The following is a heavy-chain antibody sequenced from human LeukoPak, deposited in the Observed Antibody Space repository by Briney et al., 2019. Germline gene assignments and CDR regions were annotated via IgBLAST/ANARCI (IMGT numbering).Heavy chain of an antibody. CDR2: INTNTGNP. CDR1: GYAFTSYA. Sequence: ASVKVSCKASGYAFTSYAMNWVRQAPGQGLEWMGWINTNTGNPTYAQGFTGRFVFSLDTSVSTAYLQISSLKAEDTAVYYCARALVVAARTYFFDYWGQGTLVTVSS. CDR3: ARALVVAARTYFFDY. D-gene: IGHD2-15*01. V-gene: IGHV7-4-1*02. J-gene: IGHJ4*02.